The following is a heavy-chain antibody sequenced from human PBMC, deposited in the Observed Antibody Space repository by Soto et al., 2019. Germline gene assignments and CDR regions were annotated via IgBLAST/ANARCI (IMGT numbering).Heavy chain of an antibody. D-gene: IGHD2-8*01. V-gene: IGHV1-69*14. J-gene: IGHJ4*02. CDR2: VIPMLSTA. CDR1: GGTSTSHS. Sequence: QVQLVQSGAEVKKPGSSVTVCCKASGGTSTSHSISWVRQAPGQGLEWMGGVIPMLSTAQYARKFQGRVTINADKATNTSHMEQRRLTSEDTAVYDCASDRGVFCHDNWGQGTRVTVAS. CDR3: ASDRGVFCHDN.